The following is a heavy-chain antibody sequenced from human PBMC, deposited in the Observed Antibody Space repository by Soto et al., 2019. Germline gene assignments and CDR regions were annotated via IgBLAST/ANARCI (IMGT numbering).Heavy chain of an antibody. CDR1: GFTFGNYG. V-gene: IGHV3-23*01. D-gene: IGHD2-21*02. J-gene: IGHJ3*01. Sequence: GGSLRLPCATSGFTFGNYGMNWVRQAPGKGLEWVSGISGGGGNTYYADSVKGRFTISRDPSKNTAFLEMNSLRAEDTAVYYCAKGFIVVVTVLRPDDAFDVWGQGTLVTVSS. CDR3: AKGFIVVVTVLRPDDAFDV. CDR2: ISGGGGNT.